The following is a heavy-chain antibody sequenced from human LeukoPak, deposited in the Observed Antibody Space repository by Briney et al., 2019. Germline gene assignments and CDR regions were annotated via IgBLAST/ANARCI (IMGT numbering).Heavy chain of an antibody. Sequence: VASVKVSCKASGYTFTSYYMHWVRQAPGQGLEWIGIINPSGGSTSYAQKFQGRVTMTRDTSTSTVYMELSSLRSEDTAVYYCAREDSGYDPFDYWGQGTLVTVSS. CDR1: GYTFTSYY. D-gene: IGHD5-12*01. V-gene: IGHV1-46*01. CDR2: INPSGGST. J-gene: IGHJ4*02. CDR3: AREDSGYDPFDY.